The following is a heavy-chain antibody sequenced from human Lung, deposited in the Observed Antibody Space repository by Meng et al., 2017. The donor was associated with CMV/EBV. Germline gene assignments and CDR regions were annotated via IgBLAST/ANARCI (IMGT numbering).Heavy chain of an antibody. CDR1: GFTFSEHW. V-gene: IGHV3-74*01. Sequence: ESXKTSRVAPGFTFSEHWMHWVRQVPGKRPMWLSRISVDGGSRDDADSVKGRFTISRDNAINTLYLQMNSLTVDDTALYYCAREALVITPDHDAFDIWGQGTMVTVSS. D-gene: IGHD4-23*01. CDR2: ISVDGGSR. CDR3: AREALVITPDHDAFDI. J-gene: IGHJ3*02.